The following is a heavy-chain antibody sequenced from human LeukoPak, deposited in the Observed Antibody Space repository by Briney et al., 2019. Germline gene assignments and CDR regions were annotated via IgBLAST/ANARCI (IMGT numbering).Heavy chain of an antibody. V-gene: IGHV3-30*02. CDR1: GFTFSSYG. CDR2: IRYDGSNK. J-gene: IGHJ4*02. CDR3: ARDLTYYDILTGDDY. Sequence: PGGSLRLSCTASGFTFSSYGMHWVRQAPGKGLEWVAFIRYDGSNKYYADSVKGRFTISRDNSKNTLYLQMNSLRAEDTAVYYCARDLTYYDILTGDDYWGQETLVTVSS. D-gene: IGHD3-9*01.